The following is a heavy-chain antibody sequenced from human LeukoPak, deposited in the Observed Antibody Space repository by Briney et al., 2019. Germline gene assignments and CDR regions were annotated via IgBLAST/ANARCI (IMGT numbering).Heavy chain of an antibody. D-gene: IGHD2-15*01. J-gene: IGHJ4*02. CDR1: GFTFSSYA. Sequence: GGSLRLSCAASGFTFSSYAMSWVRQAPGKGLEWVSAISGSGGSTYYADSVKGRFTISRDNSKNTLYLQMNSLRAEDTAVYYWAINIVVVVAATNYWGQGTLVTVSS. CDR2: ISGSGGST. V-gene: IGHV3-23*01. CDR3: AINIVVVVAATNY.